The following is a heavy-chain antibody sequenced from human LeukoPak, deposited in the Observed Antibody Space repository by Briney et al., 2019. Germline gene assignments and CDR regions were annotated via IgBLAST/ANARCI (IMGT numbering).Heavy chain of an antibody. CDR1: GFTFSTYA. CDR3: AKRIGRVGPTSSHYFES. D-gene: IGHD4-11*01. V-gene: IGHV3-23*01. CDR2: FAISGNT. J-gene: IGHJ4*02. Sequence: GGSLRLSCAASGFTFSTYAMSWVRQAPGKGLEWVSTFAISGNTYYADSVKGGFTISRDNSKNTLSLQMNSLRAADTAVYYCAKRIGRVGPTSSHYFESWGQGTLVTVSS.